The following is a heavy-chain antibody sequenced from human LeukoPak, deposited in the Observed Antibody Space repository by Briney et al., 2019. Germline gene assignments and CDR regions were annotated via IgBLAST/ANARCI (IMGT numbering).Heavy chain of an antibody. CDR3: ARQPGNYFDY. CDR2: IYHSGST. CDR1: GYSISSGYH. J-gene: IGHJ4*02. Sequence: SETLSLTCTVSGYSISSGYHWGWIRQPPGKGLEWIGSIYHSGSTYYNPSLKSRVTISVDTSKNQFSLKLSSVTAADTAVYYCARQPGNYFDYWGQGTLVTVSS. V-gene: IGHV4-38-2*02.